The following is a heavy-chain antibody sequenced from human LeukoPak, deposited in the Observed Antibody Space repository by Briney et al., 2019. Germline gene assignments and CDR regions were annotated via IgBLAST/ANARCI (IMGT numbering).Heavy chain of an antibody. J-gene: IGHJ4*02. V-gene: IGHV3-53*01. CDR2: IYDGGNT. CDR3: ARGGASELYYFDY. D-gene: IGHD2-15*01. CDR1: GFTVSNKY. Sequence: ETGGSLRLSCAASGFTVSNKYMSWVRQSPGKGLECVSVIYDGGNTYYADSVKGRFTISRDNSKNTLYLQMKSLRAEDTAVYYCARGGASELYYFDYWGQGTLVTVPS.